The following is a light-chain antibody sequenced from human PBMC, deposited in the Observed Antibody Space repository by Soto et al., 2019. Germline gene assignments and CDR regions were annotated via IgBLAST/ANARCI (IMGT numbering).Light chain of an antibody. CDR2: AGS. J-gene: IGKJ5*01. CDR3: QQANSFPIT. Sequence: DIQMTQSPSSVSASVGDRVTVTCRASQDISTWLAWYQQKPGKAPKVLIYAGSSLQTGVPSRFSGSGSGTDFTLTISSLQPEDFATYYCQQANSFPITFGQGTRLEI. CDR1: QDISTW. V-gene: IGKV1-12*01.